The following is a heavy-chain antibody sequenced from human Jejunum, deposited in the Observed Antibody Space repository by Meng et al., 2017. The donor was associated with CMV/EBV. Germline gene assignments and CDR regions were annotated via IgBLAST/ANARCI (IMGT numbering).Heavy chain of an antibody. CDR2: IYYSGST. CDR3: ARDLTREVTWGFDP. J-gene: IGHJ5*02. D-gene: IGHD7-27*01. Sequence: SVGSISSYFLSWIRQPPGKGLEWIGYIYYSGSTNYNPSLKSRVTISVDTSKNQFSLKLSSVTAADTAVYYCARDLTREVTWGFDPWGQGTLVTVSS. CDR1: VGSISSYF. V-gene: IGHV4-59*01.